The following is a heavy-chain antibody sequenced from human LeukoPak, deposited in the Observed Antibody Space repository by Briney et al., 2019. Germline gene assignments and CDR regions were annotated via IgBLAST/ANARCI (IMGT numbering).Heavy chain of an antibody. CDR3: AREAALWFGELLRAFDY. CDR2: LKQDGSEK. CDR1: GFAFSSYW. V-gene: IGHV3-7*01. J-gene: IGHJ4*02. Sequence: PGGSLRLSCAASGFAFSSYWMSWVRQAPGKGLEWVANLKQDGSEKYYVDSVKGRFTISRDNAKNSLYLQMNSLRAEDTAVYYCAREAALWFGELLRAFDYWGQGTLVTVSS. D-gene: IGHD3-10*01.